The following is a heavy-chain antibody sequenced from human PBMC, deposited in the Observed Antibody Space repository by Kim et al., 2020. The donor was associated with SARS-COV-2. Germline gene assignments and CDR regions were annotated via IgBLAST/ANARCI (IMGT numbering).Heavy chain of an antibody. D-gene: IGHD3-10*01. Sequence: GGSLRLSCAASGFTFSSYAMHWVRQAPGKGLEWVAVISYDGSNKYYADSVKGRFTISRDNSKNTLYLQMNSLRAEDTAVYYCARDRYYGSGAPFDYWGQGTLVTVSS. J-gene: IGHJ4*02. V-gene: IGHV3-30*04. CDR2: ISYDGSNK. CDR1: GFTFSSYA. CDR3: ARDRYYGSGAPFDY.